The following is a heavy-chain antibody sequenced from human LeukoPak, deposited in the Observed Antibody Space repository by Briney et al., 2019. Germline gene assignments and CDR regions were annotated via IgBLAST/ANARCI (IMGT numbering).Heavy chain of an antibody. CDR3: ARDNGWMIVVAGGYFDY. CDR2: ISYDGSNK. J-gene: IGHJ4*02. D-gene: IGHD3-22*01. V-gene: IGHV3-30*03. Sequence: GGSLRLSCAASGFTFSSYGMHWVRQAPGKGLEWVAVISYDGSNKYYADSVKGRFTISGDNSKNTLYLQMNSLRAEDTAVYYCARDNGWMIVVAGGYFDYWGQGTLVTVSS. CDR1: GFTFSSYG.